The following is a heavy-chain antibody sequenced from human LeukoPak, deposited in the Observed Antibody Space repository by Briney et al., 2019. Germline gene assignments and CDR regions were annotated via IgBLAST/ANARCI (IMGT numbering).Heavy chain of an antibody. CDR2: INPSGGST. CDR3: ARDSFRGWVFNAFDP. J-gene: IGHJ5*02. CDR1: GYTFTSYY. D-gene: IGHD6-19*01. Sequence: ASVKVSCKASGYTFTSYYMHWVRQAPGQGLEWMGIINPSGGSTSYAQKFQGRVTMTRDTSTSTVYMELSSLRSEDTAVYYCARDSFRGWVFNAFDPWGQGTLVTVSS. V-gene: IGHV1-46*01.